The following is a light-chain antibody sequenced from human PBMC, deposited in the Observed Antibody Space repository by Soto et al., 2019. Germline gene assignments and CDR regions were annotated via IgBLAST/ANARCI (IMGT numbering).Light chain of an antibody. CDR3: QQYSDSPLT. Sequence: EIVLTQSPGTLSLSPGERATLSCRASQTVRTNYLAWFQHKPGQAPRLLIYGASSRATGFPDRFSGSGSGTHFTLTINRLEPEDFAVYFCQQYSDSPLTFGGGTKVEIK. CDR1: QTVRTNY. V-gene: IGKV3-20*01. J-gene: IGKJ4*01. CDR2: GAS.